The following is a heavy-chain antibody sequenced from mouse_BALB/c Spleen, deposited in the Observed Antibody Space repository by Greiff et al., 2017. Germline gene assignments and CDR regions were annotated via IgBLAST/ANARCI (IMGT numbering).Heavy chain of an antibody. CDR1: GYTFTDYA. V-gene: IGHV1-67*01. CDR2: ISTYYGNT. J-gene: IGHJ4*01. CDR3: ARFRPDYYAMDY. Sequence: QVKLQQSGPELVRPGVSVKISCKGSGYTFTDYAMHWVKQSHAKSLEWIGVISTYYGNTNYNQKFKGKATMTVDKSSSTAYMELARLTSEDSAIYYCARFRPDYYAMDYWGQGTSVTVSS.